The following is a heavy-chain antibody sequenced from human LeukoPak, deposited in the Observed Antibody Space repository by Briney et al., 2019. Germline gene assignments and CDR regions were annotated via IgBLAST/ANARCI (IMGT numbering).Heavy chain of an antibody. CDR1: GYSISSGYY. Sequence: SETLSLTCTVSGYSISSGYYWGWIRQPPGKGLEWIGSIYHSGSTYYNPSPKSRVTISVDTSKNQFSLKLSSVTAADTAVYCCARGILPLYNWNPRGDFDYWGQGTLVTVSS. V-gene: IGHV4-38-2*02. CDR3: ARGILPLYNWNPRGDFDY. J-gene: IGHJ4*02. CDR2: IYHSGST. D-gene: IGHD1-20*01.